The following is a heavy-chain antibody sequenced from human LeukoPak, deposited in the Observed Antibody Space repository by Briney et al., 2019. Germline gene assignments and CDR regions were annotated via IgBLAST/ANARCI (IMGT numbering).Heavy chain of an antibody. D-gene: IGHD6-6*01. CDR3: ARDDSSSSANAFDI. V-gene: IGHV1-2*02. CDR2: INSNTGGT. J-gene: IGHJ3*02. CDR1: GYTFTGYH. Sequence: ASVKVSCKASGYTFTGYHMHWVRQDPGQGLEWMGWINSNTGGTNYAQEFQGRVTMTRDTSISTAYMDLSSLRSDDTAVYYCARDDSSSSANAFDIWGQGTMVSVSS.